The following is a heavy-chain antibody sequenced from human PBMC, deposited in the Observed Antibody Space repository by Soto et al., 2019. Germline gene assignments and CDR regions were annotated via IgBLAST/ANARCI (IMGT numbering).Heavy chain of an antibody. CDR1: GYTFSRYN. CDR3: GRGIQPFHSSGYDRAY. CDR2: INPSDGTT. D-gene: IGHD3-22*01. Sequence: QVQLVQSGAEVKKPGASVQISCLPSGYTFSRYNIHWVRQAPGQGPEWMGIINPSDGTTRYAQKCKNRFTLTRDTSTPTVYLKLNRLRSEDTALYYCGRGIQPFHSSGYDRAYWGKGTLVTVSS. V-gene: IGHV1-46*01. J-gene: IGHJ4*02.